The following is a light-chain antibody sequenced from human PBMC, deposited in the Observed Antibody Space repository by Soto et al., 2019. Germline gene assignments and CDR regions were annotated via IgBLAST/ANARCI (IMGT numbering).Light chain of an antibody. J-gene: IGKJ1*01. V-gene: IGKV3-15*01. Sequence: EIVMTQSPATLSVSPGERATLSCRASQSVSSNLAWYQQKPGQAPRLLIYGASTRATGIPARFSGSGSGTEFTLTISSLQSEDFAVYYCQQYQWTFGQGTKVDIK. CDR3: QQYQWT. CDR1: QSVSSN. CDR2: GAS.